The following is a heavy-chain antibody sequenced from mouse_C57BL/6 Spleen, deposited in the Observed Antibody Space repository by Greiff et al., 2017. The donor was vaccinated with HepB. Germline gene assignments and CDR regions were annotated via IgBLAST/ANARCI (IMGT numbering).Heavy chain of an antibody. V-gene: IGHV1-81*01. D-gene: IGHD1-3*01. CDR3: ARAARAHWYFDV. Sequence: VKLQESGAELARPGASVKLSCKASGYTFTSYGISWVKQRTGQGLEWIGEIYPRSGNTYYNEKFKGKATLTADKSSSTAYMELRSLTSEDSAVYFCARAARAHWYFDVWGTGTTVTVSS. CDR2: IYPRSGNT. CDR1: GYTFTSYG. J-gene: IGHJ1*03.